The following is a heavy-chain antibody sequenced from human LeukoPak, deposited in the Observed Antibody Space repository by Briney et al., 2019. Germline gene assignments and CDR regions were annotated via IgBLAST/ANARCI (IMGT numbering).Heavy chain of an antibody. D-gene: IGHD3-10*01. Sequence: GGSLRLSCAASGFTFSSYGMHWVRQAPGKGLEWVAVISYDGSNKYYADSVKGRFTISRDNSKNTLCLQMNSLRAEDTAVYYCAKSQQLAEEFSGFDYWGQGTLVTVSS. J-gene: IGHJ4*02. CDR2: ISYDGSNK. CDR3: AKSQQLAEEFSGFDY. CDR1: GFTFSSYG. V-gene: IGHV3-30*18.